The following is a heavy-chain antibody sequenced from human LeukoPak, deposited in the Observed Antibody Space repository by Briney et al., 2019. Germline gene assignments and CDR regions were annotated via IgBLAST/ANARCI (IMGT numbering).Heavy chain of an antibody. CDR2: IIPIFGTA. J-gene: IGHJ6*03. V-gene: IGHV1-69*05. CDR1: GGTFSSYA. Sequence: SVKVSCKASGGTFSSYAISWVRQAPGQGLEWMGGIIPIFGTANYAQKFQGRVTITTDESTSTAYMELSSLRSEDTAVYYCARDFRVHQNSAPYYYYYMDVWGKGTTVTVSS. CDR3: ARDFRVHQNSAPYYYYYMDV. D-gene: IGHD1-1*01.